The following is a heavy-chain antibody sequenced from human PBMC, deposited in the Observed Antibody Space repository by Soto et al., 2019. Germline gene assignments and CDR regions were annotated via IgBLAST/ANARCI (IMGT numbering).Heavy chain of an antibody. D-gene: IGHD3-10*01. CDR1: GFTFSGSA. CDR2: IRSKANSYAT. J-gene: IGHJ6*04. CDR3: TSAALTVVRGVIFV. V-gene: IGHV3-73*01. Sequence: EVQLVESGGGLVQPGGSLKLSCAASGFTFSGSAMHWVRQASGKGLEWVGRIRSKANSYATAYAASVKGRFTISRDDSKNTAYLQMNSMKTEDTAVYYCTSAALTVVRGVIFVWGKGTTVTVSS.